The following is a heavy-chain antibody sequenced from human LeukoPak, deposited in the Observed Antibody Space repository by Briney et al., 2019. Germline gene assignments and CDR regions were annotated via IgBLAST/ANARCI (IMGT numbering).Heavy chain of an antibody. CDR3: ASIAAADHFFDY. D-gene: IGHD6-13*01. Sequence: GGSLKLSCAASGFTVSSNYMSWVRQAPGKGLEWVSVIYSGGSTYYADSVKGRFTISRDNSKNTLYLQMNSLRAEGTAVYYCASIAAADHFFDYWGQGTLVTVSS. V-gene: IGHV3-53*01. J-gene: IGHJ4*02. CDR2: IYSGGST. CDR1: GFTVSSNY.